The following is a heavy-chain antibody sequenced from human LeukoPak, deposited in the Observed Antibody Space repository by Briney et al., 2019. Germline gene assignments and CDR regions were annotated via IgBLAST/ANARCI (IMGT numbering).Heavy chain of an antibody. CDR3: ARGSGWYGSVDY. CDR2: IYYSGST. D-gene: IGHD6-19*01. CDR1: GGSISSSSYY. J-gene: IGHJ4*02. Sequence: TSSETLSLTCTVSGGSISSSSYYWGWTRQPPGKGLEWIGSIYYSGSTYYNPSLKSRVTILVDTSKNQFSLKLSSVTAADTAVYYCARGSGWYGSVDYWGQGTLVTVSS. V-gene: IGHV4-39*07.